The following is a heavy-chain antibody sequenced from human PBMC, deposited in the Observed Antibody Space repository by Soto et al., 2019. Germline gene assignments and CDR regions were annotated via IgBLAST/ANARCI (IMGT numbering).Heavy chain of an antibody. J-gene: IGHJ4*02. CDR3: ARLINGALWGFDY. D-gene: IGHD3-16*01. CDR1: GGSIGSSRFF. V-gene: IGHV4-39*01. Sequence: SETLSLTCDVSGGSIGSSRFFWGWIRQPPGRGLEWIGSVYYSGRTYYDPSLKSRVTISVDTSKNQFSLKLSSVTAADTAVYYCARLINGALWGFDYGGQGALLTVSS. CDR2: VYYSGRT.